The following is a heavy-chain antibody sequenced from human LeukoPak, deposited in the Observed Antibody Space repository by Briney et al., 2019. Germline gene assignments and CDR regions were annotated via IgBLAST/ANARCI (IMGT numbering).Heavy chain of an antibody. CDR3: ARSSLTIFGPQDP. Sequence: ASVKVSCKASGYTFTTDGITYSIGWVRQAPGQGLEWMGWISAYNGNTNYAQKLKGRVTMTTDTSRSTAYMELRSLRSDDTAVYYCARSSLTIFGPQDPWGQGTLVTVSS. D-gene: IGHD3-3*01. CDR2: ISAYNGNT. CDR1: GYTFTTDG. V-gene: IGHV1-18*01. J-gene: IGHJ5*02.